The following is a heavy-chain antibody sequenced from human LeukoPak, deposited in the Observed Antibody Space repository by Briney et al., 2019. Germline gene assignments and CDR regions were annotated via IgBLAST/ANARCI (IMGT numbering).Heavy chain of an antibody. D-gene: IGHD1-26*01. V-gene: IGHV3-15*01. CDR1: GFTFSNAW. J-gene: IGHJ4*02. Sequence: PGGSLRLSCAASGFTFSNAWMSWVRQAPGKGLEWVGRIKSKTDGGTTDYAAPVKGRFTISRDDSKNTLYLQMNSLKTEDTAVYYCTTDRLEVVGATTSFDYWGQGTLVTASS. CDR2: IKSKTDGGTT. CDR3: TTDRLEVVGATTSFDY.